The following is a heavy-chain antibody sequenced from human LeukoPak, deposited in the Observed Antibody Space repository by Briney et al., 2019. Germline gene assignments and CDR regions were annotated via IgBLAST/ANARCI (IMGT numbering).Heavy chain of an antibody. CDR3: ARGVNDMYSSGWYVKYYFDY. CDR1: GGSISSYY. V-gene: IGHV4-59*01. CDR2: IYYSGST. Sequence: SETLSLTCTVSGGSISSYYWSWIRQPPGKGLEWIGHIYYSGSTNYNPSLKSRVTISVDTSKNQFSLKLSSVTAADTAVYYCARGVNDMYSSGWYVKYYFDYWGQGTLVTVSS. D-gene: IGHD6-19*01. J-gene: IGHJ4*02.